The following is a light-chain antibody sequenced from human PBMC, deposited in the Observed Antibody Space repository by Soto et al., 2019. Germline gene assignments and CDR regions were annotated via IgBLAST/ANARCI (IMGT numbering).Light chain of an antibody. V-gene: IGKV1-13*02. J-gene: IGKJ5*01. CDR3: QQFNSYTLP. Sequence: AIQVTQSPSSLSASVGDRVTMTCRASQDIRGAVAWYQQKSGKPPNLLSYDVSTLEGGVPSRFSGSGSGTEFTLTISSLQPEDFGTYYCQQFNSYTLPFGHGTRLEI. CDR2: DVS. CDR1: QDIRGA.